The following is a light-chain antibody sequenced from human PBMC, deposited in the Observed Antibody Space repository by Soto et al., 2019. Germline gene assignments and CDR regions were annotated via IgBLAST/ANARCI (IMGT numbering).Light chain of an antibody. CDR3: QPCDSYWT. Sequence: DIQLTQSPSTLSASVGDRVTITCRASQSISKYLAWYQQKPGKAPKVLIYKASSLESGVPSRFSGSGSGTEFTLTSSSLQPDDFATYYCQPCDSYWTFGQGTKVEIK. J-gene: IGKJ1*01. CDR1: QSISKY. V-gene: IGKV1-5*03. CDR2: KAS.